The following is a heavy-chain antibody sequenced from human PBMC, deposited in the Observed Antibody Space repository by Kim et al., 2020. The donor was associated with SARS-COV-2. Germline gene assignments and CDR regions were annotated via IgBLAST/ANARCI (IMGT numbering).Heavy chain of an antibody. Sequence: SETLSLTCAVYGGSFSGYYWSWIRQPPGKGLEWIGEINHSGSTNYNPSLKSRVNISVDTSKNQFSLKLSSVTAADTAVYYCARHRYSSSWYTAYYFDYWGQGTLVPVSS. J-gene: IGHJ4*02. CDR3: ARHRYSSSWYTAYYFDY. V-gene: IGHV4-34*01. CDR1: GGSFSGYY. CDR2: INHSGST. D-gene: IGHD6-13*01.